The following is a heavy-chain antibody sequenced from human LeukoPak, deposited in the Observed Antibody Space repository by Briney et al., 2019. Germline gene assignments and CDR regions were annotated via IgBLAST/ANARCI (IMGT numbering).Heavy chain of an antibody. CDR1: GGTFSSYA. Sequence: SVKVSCKASGGTFSSYAISWVRQAPGQGLEWMGRIIPIFGIANYAQKFQGRVTITADKSTSTAYMGLSSLRSEDTAVYYCARDRGYDSSGYYYSPLDYWGQGTLVTVSS. CDR3: ARDRGYDSSGYYYSPLDY. J-gene: IGHJ4*02. D-gene: IGHD3-22*01. V-gene: IGHV1-69*04. CDR2: IIPIFGIA.